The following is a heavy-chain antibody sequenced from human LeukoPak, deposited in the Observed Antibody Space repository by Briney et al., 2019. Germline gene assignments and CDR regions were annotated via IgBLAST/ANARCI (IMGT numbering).Heavy chain of an antibody. CDR3: ARDGTAAGLYFDL. CDR2: ITSRGEST. D-gene: IGHD6-13*01. J-gene: IGHJ4*01. Sequence: GGSLRLSCAASGFTFSIYAMSWVRQAPGKGLQWVSSITSRGESTWYVDSVKGRFPITRDNSENTLYLQMHSLRAEDTAVYYCARDGTAAGLYFDLWGQGTLVTVSS. CDR1: GFTFSIYA. V-gene: IGHV3-23*01.